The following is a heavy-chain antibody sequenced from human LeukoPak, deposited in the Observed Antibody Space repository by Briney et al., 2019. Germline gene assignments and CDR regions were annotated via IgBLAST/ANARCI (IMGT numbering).Heavy chain of an antibody. V-gene: IGHV3-23*01. D-gene: IGHD6-19*01. CDR3: AKGSSGWPYYFDY. Sequence: PGGSLRLSCAASGFTFSSSIMIWVRQAPGKGLGWVSSIDSSAANTYYEDPVKGRFSISRDNYKNTLFLQMNSLRAEDTAVYYCAKGSSGWPYYFDYWGQGTLVTVSS. CDR1: GFTFSSSI. CDR2: IDSSAANT. J-gene: IGHJ4*02.